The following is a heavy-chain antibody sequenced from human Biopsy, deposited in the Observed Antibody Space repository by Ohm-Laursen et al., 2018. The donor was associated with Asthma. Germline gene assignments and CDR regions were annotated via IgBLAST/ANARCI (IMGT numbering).Heavy chain of an antibody. D-gene: IGHD4-17*01. CDR1: GGTFSRYA. CDR2: IIPIFGTS. Sequence: SSVKVSCKASGGTFSRYAISWVRQAPGQGLEWMGGIIPIFGTSNYAQKFQGRVTFTADESTSSAYMELSSLRSEDSAVYYCAREVSAADYGYYYFAMDVWGQGTTVTVSS. CDR3: AREVSAADYGYYYFAMDV. V-gene: IGHV1-69*01. J-gene: IGHJ6*02.